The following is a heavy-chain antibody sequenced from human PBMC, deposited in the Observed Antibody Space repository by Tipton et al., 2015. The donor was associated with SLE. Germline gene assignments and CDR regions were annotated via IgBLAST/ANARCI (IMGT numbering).Heavy chain of an antibody. V-gene: IGHV4-39*02. D-gene: IGHD5-24*01. Sequence: TLSLTCTVSGGSISGSNYYWDWIRQPPGKGPEWIGRITNNGNTYYIPSLQSRVTMSVDTSKNHFSLKVKSVTTADTAVYYCARMRGGYNAHHWGQGILVTVSS. CDR3: ARMRGGYNAHH. CDR2: ITNNGNT. J-gene: IGHJ5*02. CDR1: GGSISGSNYY.